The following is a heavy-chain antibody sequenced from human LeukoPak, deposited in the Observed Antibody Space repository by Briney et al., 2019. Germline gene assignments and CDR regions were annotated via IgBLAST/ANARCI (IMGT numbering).Heavy chain of an antibody. CDR2: ISWNSGSI. CDR1: GFTFDDYA. Sequence: QTGGSLRLSCAASGFTFDDYAMHWVRQAPGKGLEWVSGISWNSGSIGYADSVKGRFTISRDNAKNSLYLQMNSLRAEDTALYYCAKDTSLGYCSGGSCYGMDVWGQGTTVTVSS. V-gene: IGHV3-9*01. CDR3: AKDTSLGYCSGGSCYGMDV. J-gene: IGHJ6*02. D-gene: IGHD2-15*01.